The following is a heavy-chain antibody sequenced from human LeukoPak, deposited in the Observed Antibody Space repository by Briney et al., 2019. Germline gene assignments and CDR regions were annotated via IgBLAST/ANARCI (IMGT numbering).Heavy chain of an antibody. V-gene: IGHV3-9*01. J-gene: IGHJ4*02. CDR3: ARLGIAAADNLDY. Sequence: PGGSLRLSCAASGFTFDDYAMHWVRQAPGKGLEWVSGISWNSGSIGYADSVKGRFTISRDNAKNTLYLQMNSLRAEDTAVYYCARLGIAAADNLDYWGQGTLVTVSS. CDR1: GFTFDDYA. D-gene: IGHD6-13*01. CDR2: ISWNSGSI.